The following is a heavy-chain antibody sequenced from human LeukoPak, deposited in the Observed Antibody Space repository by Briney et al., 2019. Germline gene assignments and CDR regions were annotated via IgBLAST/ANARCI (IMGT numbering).Heavy chain of an antibody. CDR2: IWYDGSNK. D-gene: IGHD6-19*01. CDR1: GFTFSSYA. J-gene: IGHJ4*02. V-gene: IGHV3-33*08. Sequence: PGGSLRLSCAASGFTFSSYAMHWVRQAPGKGLEWVAVIWYDGSNKYYADSVKGRFTISRDNSKNTLYLQMNSLRAEDTAVYYCASQRSAYSSGWYKLDYWGQGTLVTVSS. CDR3: ASQRSAYSSGWYKLDY.